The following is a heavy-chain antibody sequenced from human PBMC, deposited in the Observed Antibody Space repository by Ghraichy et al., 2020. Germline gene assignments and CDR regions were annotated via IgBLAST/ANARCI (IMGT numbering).Heavy chain of an antibody. CDR3: ARASIRDGMDV. J-gene: IGHJ6*02. CDR1: GGSFSCYY. D-gene: IGHD5-12*01. V-gene: IGHV4-34*01. Sequence: SETLSLTCGVYGGSFSCYYWTWIRQPPGKGLEWIGQITHSGGTNYNSSLKSRVTISVDTSKKQFSLKLRSVTAADTAVYFCARASIRDGMDVWGQGTTVTVSS. CDR2: ITHSGGT.